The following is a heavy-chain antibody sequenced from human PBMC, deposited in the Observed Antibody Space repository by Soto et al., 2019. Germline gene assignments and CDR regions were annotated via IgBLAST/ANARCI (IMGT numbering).Heavy chain of an antibody. CDR1: GFTFSSYS. V-gene: IGHV3-21*01. CDR3: ASVGCIVVVPAPSNY. Sequence: EVQLVESGGGLVKPGGSLRLSCAASGFTFSSYSMNWVRQAPGKGLEWVSSISSSSSYIYYADSVKGRFTISRDNAKNSLYLQMNSLRAEDTAVYYCASVGCIVVVPAPSNYWGQGTLVTVSS. D-gene: IGHD2-2*01. J-gene: IGHJ4*02. CDR2: ISSSSSYI.